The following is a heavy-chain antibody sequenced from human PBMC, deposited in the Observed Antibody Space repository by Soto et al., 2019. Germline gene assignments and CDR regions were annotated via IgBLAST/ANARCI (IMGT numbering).Heavy chain of an antibody. V-gene: IGHV1-3*05. J-gene: IGHJ4*02. CDR3: ARVSGYYLPDY. CDR1: GYTLTNYA. Sequence: QVQLVQSGAEEKKPGASVKVSCKASGYTLTNYATHWVRQAPGQRLEWMGWIKAGYGNTKYSQTFHGRVTSTRDTSASTAYMELSSLRSEDTAVYYCARVSGYYLPDYWGQGTLVTVSS. CDR2: IKAGYGNT. D-gene: IGHD5-12*01.